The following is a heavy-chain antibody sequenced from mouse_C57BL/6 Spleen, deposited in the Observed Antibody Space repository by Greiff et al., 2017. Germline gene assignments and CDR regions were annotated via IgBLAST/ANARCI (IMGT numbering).Heavy chain of an antibody. D-gene: IGHD2-4*01. CDR2: IDPEDGDT. Sequence: EVQLQQSGAELVRPGASVKLSCTASGFNIKDYYMHWVKQRPEQGLEWIGRIDPEDGDTEYAPKFQGKATMTADTSSNTAYLQLSSLTSEDTAVYYCTTYDYDDGPWFAYWGQGTLVTVSA. J-gene: IGHJ3*01. CDR1: GFNIKDYY. V-gene: IGHV14-1*01. CDR3: TTYDYDDGPWFAY.